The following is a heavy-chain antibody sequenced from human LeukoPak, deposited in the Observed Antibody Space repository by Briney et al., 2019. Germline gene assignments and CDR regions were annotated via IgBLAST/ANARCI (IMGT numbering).Heavy chain of an antibody. Sequence: GGSLRLSCSASGFTFSNYGMSWVRQAPGKGLEWVSANTYYADSVKGRFTISRDNSKNTLYLQMNSLRADDTAVYYCAAQKRGSYRLYYFDYWGQGALVTVSS. D-gene: IGHD3-16*02. CDR2: NT. J-gene: IGHJ4*02. V-gene: IGHV3-23*01. CDR3: AAQKRGSYRLYYFDY. CDR1: GFTFSNYG.